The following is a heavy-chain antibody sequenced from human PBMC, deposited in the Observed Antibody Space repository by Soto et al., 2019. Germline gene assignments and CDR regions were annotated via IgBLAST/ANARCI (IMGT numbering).Heavy chain of an antibody. Sequence: KASETLSLTCAVSGGSISSGGYSWSWIRQPPGKGLEWIGYIYHSGSTYYNPSLKSRVTISVDRSKNQFSLKLSSVTAADTAVYYCARVGAGVRGVIDWFDPWGQGTLVTVSS. CDR1: GGSISSGGYS. D-gene: IGHD3-10*01. J-gene: IGHJ5*02. V-gene: IGHV4-30-2*01. CDR3: ARVGAGVRGVIDWFDP. CDR2: IYHSGST.